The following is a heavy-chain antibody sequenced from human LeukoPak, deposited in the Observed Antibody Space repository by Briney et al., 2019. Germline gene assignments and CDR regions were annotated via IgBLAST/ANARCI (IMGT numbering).Heavy chain of an antibody. J-gene: IGHJ4*02. V-gene: IGHV4-34*01. CDR1: GGSFSGYY. CDR3: ARGSSSYYYGSGRGYFDY. Sequence: SETLSLICAVYGGSFSGYYWSWIRQPPGKGLEWIGEINHSGSTNYNPSLKSRVTISVDTSKNQFSLKLSSVTAADTAVYYCARGSSSYYYGSGRGYFDYWGQGTLVTVSS. CDR2: INHSGST. D-gene: IGHD3-10*01.